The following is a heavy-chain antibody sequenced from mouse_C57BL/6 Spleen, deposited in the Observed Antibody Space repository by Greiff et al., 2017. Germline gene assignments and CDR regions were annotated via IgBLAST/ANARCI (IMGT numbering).Heavy chain of an antibody. V-gene: IGHV1-7*01. D-gene: IGHD1-3*01. CDR1: GYTFTSYW. Sequence: VQLQQSGAELVKPGASVKLSCKASGYTFTSYWMYWVNQRPGQGLEWIGNINPSSGYTNYNQKFKDKVTLTADNSSSTAYMQLSSLTYENSAVYYGARSPPLARRYARDYWGQGTSVTVSS. CDR3: ARSPPLARRYARDY. J-gene: IGHJ4*01. CDR2: INPSSGYT.